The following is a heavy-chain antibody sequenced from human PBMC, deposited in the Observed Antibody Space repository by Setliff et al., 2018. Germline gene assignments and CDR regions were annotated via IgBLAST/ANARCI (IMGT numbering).Heavy chain of an antibody. CDR1: GDPFNAYG. Sequence: ASVKVSCKASGDPFNAYGVSWVRQAPGQGLEWMGGIIPIFGTANYAQKFQGRVTITADESTSTAYMELSSLRSEDTAVYYCARDITMGENWFDPWGQGTLVTVSS. V-gene: IGHV1-69*13. D-gene: IGHD3-10*01. CDR2: IIPIFGTA. J-gene: IGHJ5*02. CDR3: ARDITMGENWFDP.